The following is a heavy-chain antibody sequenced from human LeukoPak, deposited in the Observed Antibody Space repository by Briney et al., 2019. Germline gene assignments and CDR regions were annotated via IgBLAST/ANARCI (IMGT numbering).Heavy chain of an antibody. V-gene: IGHV4-61*09. Sequence: PSETLSLTCTVSGGSINSGRYYWRWIQQPAGKGLEWIGHIYSSGRTSYNPSLKSRVTISVDTSKNQFSLKMSSVSAADTAVYYCARGLHGYTYGYVPWELYYYMDVWGKGTTVTISS. CDR3: ARGLHGYTYGYVPWELYYYMDV. CDR2: IYSSGRT. CDR1: GGSINSGRYY. J-gene: IGHJ6*03. D-gene: IGHD5-18*01.